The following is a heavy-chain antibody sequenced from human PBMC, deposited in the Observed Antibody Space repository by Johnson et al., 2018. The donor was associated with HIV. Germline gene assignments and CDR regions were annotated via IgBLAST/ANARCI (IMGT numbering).Heavy chain of an antibody. CDR3: AKDLQQPQRGEHALAQDAFDI. J-gene: IGHJ3*02. V-gene: IGHV3-53*01. D-gene: IGHD6-13*01. CDR2: IYSGGST. Sequence: MQLVESGGGLIQPGGSLRLSCAASGFTVSSNYMSWVRQAPGKGLEWVSVIYSGGSTYSADSVKGRFTISRDTSKNTLYLQMNSLRAEDTAVYYCAKDLQQPQRGEHALAQDAFDIWGQGTMVTVSS. CDR1: GFTVSSNY.